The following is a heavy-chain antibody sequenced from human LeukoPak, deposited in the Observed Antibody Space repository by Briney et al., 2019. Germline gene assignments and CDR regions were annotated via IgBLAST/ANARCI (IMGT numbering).Heavy chain of an antibody. J-gene: IGHJ4*02. CDR3: ARRTVRTAMVRGVNFDY. D-gene: IGHD3-10*01. Sequence: PSETLSLTCTVSGGSISSSSYYWAWIRQPPGEGLEWIGTIYYSGSTYYNPSLKSRVTISVDTSKNHFSLKLSSVTAADTAVYYCARRTVRTAMVRGVNFDYWGQGTLVTVSS. CDR2: IYYSGST. V-gene: IGHV4-39*02. CDR1: GGSISSSSYY.